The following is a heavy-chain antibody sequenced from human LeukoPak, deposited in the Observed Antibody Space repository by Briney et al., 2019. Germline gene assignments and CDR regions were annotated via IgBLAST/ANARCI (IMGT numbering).Heavy chain of an antibody. CDR3: VRHNYGYDY. CDR2: ILNDGGST. D-gene: IGHD5-18*01. CDR1: GFTFNRYW. Sequence: GGSLRLSCAASGFTFNRYWMHWVRQAPGEGPVWVAHILNDGGSTSYADSVRGRFTISRDNAKNTLSLQMNSLRAEDTAVYYCVRHNYGYDYWGQGTPVTVSS. V-gene: IGHV3-74*01. J-gene: IGHJ4*02.